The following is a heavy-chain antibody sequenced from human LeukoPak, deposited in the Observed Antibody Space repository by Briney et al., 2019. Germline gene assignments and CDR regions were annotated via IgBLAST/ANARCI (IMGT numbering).Heavy chain of an antibody. CDR3: AREDPTMTYDY. Sequence: SGGSLRLSCAPSGFTFSSYGMHWVRQAPGKGLEWVSSISGSGSYIYYADSVKGRFTISRDSAKNSLYLQMNSLRAEDTAVYYCAREDPTMTYDYWGQGTLVTVSS. D-gene: IGHD3-3*01. CDR1: GFTFSSYG. V-gene: IGHV3-21*01. J-gene: IGHJ1*01. CDR2: ISGSGSYI.